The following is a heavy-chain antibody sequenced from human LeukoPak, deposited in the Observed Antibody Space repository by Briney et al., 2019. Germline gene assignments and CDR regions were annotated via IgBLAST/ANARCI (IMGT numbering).Heavy chain of an antibody. CDR2: IKTDGSTT. CDR3: ARGNQQLPRSTPDY. D-gene: IGHD2-2*01. J-gene: IGHJ4*02. CDR1: GFTFSTSW. Sequence: GVLRLSCAVSGFTFSTSWMHWVRQAPGKGLVWVSHIKTDGSTTAYADSVKGRFTISRDNANNTLYLQMNSLRAEDTGVYYCARGNQQLPRSTPDYWAREPWSPSPQ. V-gene: IGHV3-74*01.